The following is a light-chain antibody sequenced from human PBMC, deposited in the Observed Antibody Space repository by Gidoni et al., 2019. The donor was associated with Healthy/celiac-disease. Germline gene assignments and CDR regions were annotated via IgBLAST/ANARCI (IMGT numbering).Light chain of an antibody. V-gene: IGKV3-20*01. CDR2: GAS. CDR1: QSVSSSY. J-gene: IGKJ1*01. Sequence: EIVLPHSPATLSLYPGERAPLSCRASQSVSSSYLAWYQQKPGQAPRLLIYGASSRATGIPDRFSGSGSGTDFTLTISRLEPEDFAVYYCQQYGSSPWTFGQGTKVEIK. CDR3: QQYGSSPWT.